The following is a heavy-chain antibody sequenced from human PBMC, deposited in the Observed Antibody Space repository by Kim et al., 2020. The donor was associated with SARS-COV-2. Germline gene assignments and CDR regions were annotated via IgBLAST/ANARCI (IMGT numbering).Heavy chain of an antibody. V-gene: IGHV4-34*01. CDR1: GGSFSGYY. D-gene: IGHD6-13*01. J-gene: IGHJ4*02. CDR2: INHSGST. Sequence: SETLSLTCAVYGGSFSGYYWSWIRQPPGKGLEWIGEINHSGSTNYNPSLKSRVTISVDTSKNQFSLKLSSVTAADTAVYYCARRRPPGYSSSWFDYWGQGTLVTVSS. CDR3: ARRRPPGYSSSWFDY.